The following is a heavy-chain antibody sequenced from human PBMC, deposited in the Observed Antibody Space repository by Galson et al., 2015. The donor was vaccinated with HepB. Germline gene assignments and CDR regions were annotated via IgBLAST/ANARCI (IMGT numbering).Heavy chain of an antibody. V-gene: IGHV3-30*04. J-gene: IGHJ5*02. D-gene: IGHD6-13*01. CDR2: ISYDGSNK. Sequence: SLRLSCAASGFTFSSYAMHWVRQAPGKGLEWVAVISYDGSNKYYADSVKGRFTISRDNSKNTLYLQMNSLRAEDTAVYYCARDMAAAGNDIDPWGQGTLVTVSS. CDR1: GFTFSSYA. CDR3: ARDMAAAGNDIDP.